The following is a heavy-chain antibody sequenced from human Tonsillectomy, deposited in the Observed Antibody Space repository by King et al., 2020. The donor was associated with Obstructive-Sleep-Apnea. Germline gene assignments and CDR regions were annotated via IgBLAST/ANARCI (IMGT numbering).Heavy chain of an antibody. D-gene: IGHD4-23*01. CDR3: ARFYGGNSLYFDY. J-gene: IGHJ4*02. CDR1: GDSISSLY. CDR2: IYYSGDT. Sequence: VPLQESGPGLVKPSETLSLTCSVSGDSISSLYWSWIRPPPGEGLEWIGYIYYSGDTYYSPSLKSRVTISVDTSKNQFSLKLSSVTAADTAVYYCARFYGGNSLYFDYWGQGTLVTVSS. V-gene: IGHV4-59*11.